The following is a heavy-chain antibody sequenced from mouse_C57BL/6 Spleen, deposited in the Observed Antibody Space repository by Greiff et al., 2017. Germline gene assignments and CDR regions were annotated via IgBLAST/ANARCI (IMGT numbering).Heavy chain of an antibody. J-gene: IGHJ2*01. V-gene: IGHV1-26*01. CDR3: AREEGQRDYYFDY. CDR2: INPNNGGT. CDR1: GYTFTDYY. Sequence: EVQLQQSGPELVKPGASVKISCKASGYTFTDYYMNWVKQSHGKSLEWIGDINPNNGGTSYNQKFKGKATLTVDKSSSTAYMELRSLTSEDSAVYYCAREEGQRDYYFDYWGQGTTLTVSS.